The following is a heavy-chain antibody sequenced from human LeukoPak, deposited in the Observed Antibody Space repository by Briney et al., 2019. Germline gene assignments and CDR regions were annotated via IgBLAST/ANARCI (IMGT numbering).Heavy chain of an antibody. Sequence: GESLKISCVVSRFTFSRFWMAWVRQAPGKGPEWVAQIKEDGSEKYYMDFVEGRFTISRDNAKNSLYLQMNSLRAEDTAVYYCAKDYAGGYFDYWGQGTLVTVSS. D-gene: IGHD1-26*01. J-gene: IGHJ4*02. CDR1: RFTFSRFW. CDR3: AKDYAGGYFDY. V-gene: IGHV3-7*01. CDR2: IKEDGSEK.